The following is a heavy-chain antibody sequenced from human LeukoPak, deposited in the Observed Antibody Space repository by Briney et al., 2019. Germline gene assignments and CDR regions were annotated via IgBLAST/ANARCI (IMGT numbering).Heavy chain of an antibody. CDR3: ARRASYPYYFDY. V-gene: IGHV5-51*01. CDR2: IYPGDSDT. CDR1: GYNFTTYW. D-gene: IGHD1-26*01. J-gene: IGHJ4*02. Sequence: NAGESLKISCKGSGYNFTTYWFGWVRQMPGKGLEWMGIIYPGDSDTRYSPSFQGQVTISGDKSINTAYLQWSSLKASDTAMYYCARRASYPYYFDYWGQGTLVTVSS.